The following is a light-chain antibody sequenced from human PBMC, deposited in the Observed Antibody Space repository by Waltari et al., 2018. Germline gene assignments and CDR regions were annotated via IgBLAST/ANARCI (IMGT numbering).Light chain of an antibody. V-gene: IGLV2-14*03. J-gene: IGLJ2*01. CDR3: NSYTATNILV. Sequence: HSALTQPASVSGSPGQSITHSCTGTSSDVGSYYPFPWYQQRPGKAPKLRIYDVSSRPSGVSNRFSGSKSGNTASLTISGLQPEDEADYYCNSYTATNILVFGGGTKVTVL. CDR2: DVS. CDR1: SSDVGSYYP.